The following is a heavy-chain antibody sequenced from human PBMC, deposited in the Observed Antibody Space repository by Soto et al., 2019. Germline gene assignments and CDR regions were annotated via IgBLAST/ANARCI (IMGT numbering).Heavy chain of an antibody. Sequence: SETLSLTXTVSGGSISSYYWSWIRQPPGKGLEWIGYIYYSGSTNYNPSLKSRVTISVDTSKNQFSLKLSSVTAADTAVYYCAREGGIAAAGLNWFDPWGQGTLVTVSS. J-gene: IGHJ5*02. V-gene: IGHV4-59*01. CDR2: IYYSGST. D-gene: IGHD6-13*01. CDR3: AREGGIAAAGLNWFDP. CDR1: GGSISSYY.